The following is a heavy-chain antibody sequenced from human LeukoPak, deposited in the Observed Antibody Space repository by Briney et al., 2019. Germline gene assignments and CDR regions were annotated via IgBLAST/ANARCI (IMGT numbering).Heavy chain of an antibody. J-gene: IGHJ4*02. CDR1: GFTFSSYS. Sequence: PGGSLRLSCAASGFTFSSYSMNWVRQAPGKGLEWVSSISSSSSYIYYADSVKGRFTISRENAKNSLYLQMNSLRAEDTAVYDCARGGLDYYGSGSYYRHFDYWGQGTLVTVSS. D-gene: IGHD3-10*01. V-gene: IGHV3-21*01. CDR3: ARGGLDYYGSGSYYRHFDY. CDR2: ISSSSSYI.